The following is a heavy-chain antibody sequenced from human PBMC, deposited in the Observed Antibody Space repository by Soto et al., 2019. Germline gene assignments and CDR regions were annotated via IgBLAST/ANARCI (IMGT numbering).Heavy chain of an antibody. CDR2: IKSDGSEK. D-gene: IGHD2-2*01. CDR3: TRGSRNTRL. Sequence: GGSLRLSCAASGFTFSSFWMTWVRQAPGKRLEWVANIKSDGSEKYYVDSVKGRFTVSRDNTKNSLYLQMNSLRVEDTAVYYCTRGSRNTRLWGQGTLVTVSS. J-gene: IGHJ4*02. V-gene: IGHV3-7*01. CDR1: GFTFSSFW.